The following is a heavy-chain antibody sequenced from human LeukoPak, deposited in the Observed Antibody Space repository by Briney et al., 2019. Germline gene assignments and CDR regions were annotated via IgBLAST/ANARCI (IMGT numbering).Heavy chain of an antibody. Sequence: GGSLRLSCAASGFTFDDYAMHWVRQAPGKGLEWVSGISWNSGSIGYADSVKGRFTISRGNAKNSLYLQMNSLRAEDTALYYCAKDIGVLADAFDIWGQGTMVTVSS. V-gene: IGHV3-9*01. CDR1: GFTFDDYA. J-gene: IGHJ3*02. CDR2: ISWNSGSI. D-gene: IGHD6-6*01. CDR3: AKDIGVLADAFDI.